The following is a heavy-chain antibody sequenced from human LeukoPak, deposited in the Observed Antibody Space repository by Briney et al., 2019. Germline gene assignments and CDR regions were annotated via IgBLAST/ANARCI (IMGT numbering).Heavy chain of an antibody. J-gene: IGHJ4*02. V-gene: IGHV1-2*02. CDR1: GYTFTDYY. Sequence: GASVKVSCKASGYTFTDYYMYWVRQAPGQGLERMGWINPNTGGTNYAQKFQGRVSMTRDTSISTAYMELSSLRSDDTAVYYCARDCGGNSGGDYLGQGTLVTVSS. CDR2: INPNTGGT. CDR3: ARDCGGNSGGDY. D-gene: IGHD4-23*01.